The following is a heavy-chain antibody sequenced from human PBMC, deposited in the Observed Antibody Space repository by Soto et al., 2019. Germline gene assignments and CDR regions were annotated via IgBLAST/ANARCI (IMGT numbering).Heavy chain of an antibody. J-gene: IGHJ4*02. D-gene: IGHD3-16*02. CDR2: ISAYNGNT. V-gene: IGHV1-18*01. CDR1: GYTFTSYG. CDR3: ARPRYYDYVWGSYRYPYYFDY. Sequence: QVQLVQSGAEVKKPGASVKVSCKASGYTFTSYGISWVRQAPGQGLEWMGWISAYNGNTNYAQKLQGRVTMTTDTATXXAXRXXRRLRSDDRAVYYCARPRYYDYVWGSYRYPYYFDYWGQGTLVTVSS.